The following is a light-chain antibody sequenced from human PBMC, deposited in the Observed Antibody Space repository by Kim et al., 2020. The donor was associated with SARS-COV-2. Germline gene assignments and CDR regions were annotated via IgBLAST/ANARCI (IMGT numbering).Light chain of an antibody. Sequence: PGERATLSCRASQNMGTYLGWYQQKPGQAPRHLIYDASIRATGIPARFSGSGSGTDFTLTISSLEPEDFAVYYCQQRSNWYTFGQGTKLEI. CDR2: DAS. CDR3: QQRSNWYT. CDR1: QNMGTY. V-gene: IGKV3-11*01. J-gene: IGKJ2*01.